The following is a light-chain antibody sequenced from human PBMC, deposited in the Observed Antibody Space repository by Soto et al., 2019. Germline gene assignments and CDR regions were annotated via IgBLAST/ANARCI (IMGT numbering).Light chain of an antibody. CDR3: QQYVSSPPT. CDR1: QSVNSNY. J-gene: IGKJ4*01. CDR2: GAS. Sequence: DIVLTQSPGTLSLSPGERATLSCRASQSVNSNYLAWYQQKPGQAARLLIYGASSRATGIPDRFSGVGSGTDFTLTISRLEPEDFSVYYCQQYVSSPPTFGGGTKVDIK. V-gene: IGKV3-20*01.